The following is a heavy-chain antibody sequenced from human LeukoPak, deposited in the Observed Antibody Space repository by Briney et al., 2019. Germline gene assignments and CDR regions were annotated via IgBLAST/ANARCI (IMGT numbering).Heavy chain of an antibody. CDR3: ARTGIAAAGPRGYDY. CDR2: MNPNSGNT. CDR1: GYTFTIYD. D-gene: IGHD6-13*01. V-gene: IGHV1-8*01. J-gene: IGHJ4*02. Sequence: ASVTVSFKASGYTFTIYDIYWVRQAPGQGLEWVGWMNPNSGNTGYAQKFQGRVTMTRNTSISTAYMELSSLRSEDTAVYYCARTGIAAAGPRGYDYWGQGTLVTVSS.